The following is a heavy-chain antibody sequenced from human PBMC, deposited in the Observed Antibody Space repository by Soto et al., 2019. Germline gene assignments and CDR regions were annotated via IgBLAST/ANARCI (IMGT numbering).Heavy chain of an antibody. V-gene: IGHV3-23*01. J-gene: IGHJ4*02. D-gene: IGHD5-12*01. CDR2: ISGSGGST. CDR3: ANLPRQREYSGYDITFDY. CDR1: GFTFSSYA. Sequence: EVQLLESGGGLVQPGGSLRLSCAASGFTFSSYAMSWVRQAPGKGLEWVSAISGSGGSTYYADSVKGRFTISRDNSKNTLYLQMNSLRAEDTAVYYCANLPRQREYSGYDITFDYWGQGTLVTVSS.